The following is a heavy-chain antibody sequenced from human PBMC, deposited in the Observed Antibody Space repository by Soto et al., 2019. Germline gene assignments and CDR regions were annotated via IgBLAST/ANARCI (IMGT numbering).Heavy chain of an antibody. D-gene: IGHD3-9*01. CDR3: ARGQNDILTGYYM. CDR1: GYTFTVYA. V-gene: IGHV1-3*01. Sequence: GASVKLSCKASGYTFTVYAMHWVRQAPGQRLEWMGWINAGNGNTKYSQKFQGRVTITRDTSASTAYMELSSLRSEDTAVYYCARGQNDILTGYYMWGQGTLVTVSS. J-gene: IGHJ4*02. CDR2: INAGNGNT.